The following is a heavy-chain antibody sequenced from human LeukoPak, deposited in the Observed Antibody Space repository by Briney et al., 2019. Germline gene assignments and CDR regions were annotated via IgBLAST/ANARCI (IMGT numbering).Heavy chain of an antibody. V-gene: IGHV1-18*01. J-gene: IGHJ6*03. CDR3: ARRNYYGSGSYVHYYYYYYMDV. CDR2: ISAYNGNT. D-gene: IGHD3-10*01. CDR1: GGTFSSYA. Sequence: GASVKVSCKASGGTFSSYAISWVRQAPGQGLEWMGWISAYNGNTNYAQKLQGRVTMTTDTSTSTAYMKLRSLRSDDTAVYYCARRNYYGSGSYVHYYYYYYMDVWGKGTTVTVSS.